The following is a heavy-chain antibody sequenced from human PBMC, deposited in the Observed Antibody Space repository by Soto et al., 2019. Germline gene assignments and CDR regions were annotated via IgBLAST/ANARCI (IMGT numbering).Heavy chain of an antibody. J-gene: IGHJ4*02. CDR3: ATYSGTYNFDY. CDR1: GFMFSSNG. V-gene: IGHV3-33*01. CDR2: IWYDASSK. Sequence: QVQLVESGGGVVQPGRSLRLSCAASGFMFSSNGMYWVRQAPGKGLEWVAVIWYDASSKYYADSVRGRFTISRDNSKNTVYLQMNSLRAEDTAVYYCATYSGTYNFDYWGQGTLVTVSS. D-gene: IGHD1-26*01.